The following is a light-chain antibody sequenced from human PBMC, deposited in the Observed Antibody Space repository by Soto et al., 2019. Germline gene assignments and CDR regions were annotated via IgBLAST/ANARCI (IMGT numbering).Light chain of an antibody. Sequence: DIQMTQSPSTLSASVGDRVTITCRASQSIGYWLAWFQQKPGKAPNLLNFRASSLKSGVPSRFSGSGSGTEFTLTISSLQPDDFATYYCQQYNSPGWTFGQGTKVEIK. CDR1: QSIGYW. CDR3: QQYNSPGWT. J-gene: IGKJ1*01. CDR2: RAS. V-gene: IGKV1-5*03.